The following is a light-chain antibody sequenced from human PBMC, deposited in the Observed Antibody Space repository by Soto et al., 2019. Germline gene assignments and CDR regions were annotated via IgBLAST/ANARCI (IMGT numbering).Light chain of an antibody. V-gene: IGKV3-11*01. CDR1: QSISTY. CDR2: DAS. J-gene: IGKJ3*01. Sequence: EIVLTQSPATLSLSPGESATLSCRASQSISTYLAWYQQKPGQAPRLLIYDASNRATGVPTRFSGSGSGTDFTLTISSLQPEDFEVYYCQQRYNWPLFTFGPGTKVDVK. CDR3: QQRYNWPLFT.